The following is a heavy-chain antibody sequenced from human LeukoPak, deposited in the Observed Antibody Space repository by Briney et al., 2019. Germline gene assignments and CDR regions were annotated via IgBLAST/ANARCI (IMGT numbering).Heavy chain of an antibody. CDR1: GGSISSYY. D-gene: IGHD1-26*01. V-gene: IGHV4-59*01. J-gene: IGHJ5*02. Sequence: SSETLSLTCTVSGGSISSYYWSWIRQPPGKGLEWIGYIYYSGSTNYNPSLKSRVTISVDTSKNQFSLKLSSVTAADTAVYYCAREGYSGSYFGFDPWGQGTLVTVSS. CDR2: IYYSGST. CDR3: AREGYSGSYFGFDP.